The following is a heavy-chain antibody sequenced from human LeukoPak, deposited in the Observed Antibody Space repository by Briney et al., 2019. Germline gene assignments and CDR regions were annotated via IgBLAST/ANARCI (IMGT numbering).Heavy chain of an antibody. CDR1: GGSISSSSYY. J-gene: IGHJ4*02. CDR3: ARLVATTLGFDY. Sequence: SETLSLTCTVSGGSISSSSYYWGRIRQPPGKGLVWVGSIYYSGSTYYNPSLKSRVTISVDTTKNQFSLKLSSVPDANTAVYYCARLVATTLGFDYWGQGTLVTVSS. CDR2: IYYSGST. V-gene: IGHV4-39*07. D-gene: IGHD5-12*01.